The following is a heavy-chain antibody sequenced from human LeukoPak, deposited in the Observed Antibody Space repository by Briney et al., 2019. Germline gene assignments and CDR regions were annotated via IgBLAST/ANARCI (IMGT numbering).Heavy chain of an antibody. Sequence: GGSLRLSCAASGFTFSSYAMHWVRQAPGKGLEWVAVISYDGSNKYYADSVKGRLTISRDNSKNTLCLQMNSLRAEDTAVYYCAREAAAFDYWGQGTLVTVSS. CDR2: ISYDGSNK. J-gene: IGHJ4*02. D-gene: IGHD2-2*01. CDR1: GFTFSSYA. CDR3: AREAAAFDY. V-gene: IGHV3-30-3*01.